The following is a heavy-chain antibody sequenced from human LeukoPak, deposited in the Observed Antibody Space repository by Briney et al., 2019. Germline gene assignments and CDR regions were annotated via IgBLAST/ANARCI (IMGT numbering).Heavy chain of an antibody. CDR3: AKDETRGYSGYDLDY. CDR2: IWYDGSNK. V-gene: IGHV3-33*06. J-gene: IGHJ4*02. CDR1: GFAFSSYG. Sequence: GGSLRLSCAASGFAFSSYGMHWVRQAPGKGLERVAVIWYDGSNKYYADSVRGRFTISRDNSKNTLYLQMNSLRAEDTAIYYCAKDETRGYSGYDLDYWGQGTLVTVSS. D-gene: IGHD5-12*01.